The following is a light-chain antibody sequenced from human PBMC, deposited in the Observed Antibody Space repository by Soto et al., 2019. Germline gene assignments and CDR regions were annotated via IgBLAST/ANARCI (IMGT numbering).Light chain of an antibody. V-gene: IGKV1-39*01. CDR3: QQSYNAPRT. Sequence: DIQMTQSPYSLSASVGDRVTITCRASQSISNYLNWYQQKPGKAPRLLIHAASSLQSGVPSRFSGSGSGTDFTLTISSLQPEDFAIYYCQQSYNAPRTFGPGTKVE. CDR2: AAS. CDR1: QSISNY. J-gene: IGKJ1*01.